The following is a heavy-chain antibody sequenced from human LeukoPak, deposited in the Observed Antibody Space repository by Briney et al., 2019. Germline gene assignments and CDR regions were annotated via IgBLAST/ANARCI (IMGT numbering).Heavy chain of an antibody. Sequence: ASVTVSCKASGYTFTGYYMHWVRQAPGQGLEWMGWINPNSGGTNYAQKFQGWVTMTRDTSISTAYMELSRLRSDDTAVYYCARHDVLLWFGELLLSAFDIWGQGTMVTVSS. CDR1: GYTFTGYY. CDR2: INPNSGGT. J-gene: IGHJ3*02. V-gene: IGHV1-2*04. D-gene: IGHD3-10*01. CDR3: ARHDVLLWFGELLLSAFDI.